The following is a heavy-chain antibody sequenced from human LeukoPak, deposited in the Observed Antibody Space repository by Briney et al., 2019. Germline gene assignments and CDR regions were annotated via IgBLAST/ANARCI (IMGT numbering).Heavy chain of an antibody. CDR1: GFTFSSYS. CDR2: ISYDGSNK. Sequence: GGSLRLSCAASGFTFSSYSMNWVRQAPGKGLGWVAVISYDGSNKYYADSVKGRFTISGDNSKNTLYLQMNSLRAEDTAVYYCARGGGAAAGSIDYWGQGTLVTVSS. V-gene: IGHV3-30*03. CDR3: ARGGGAAAGSIDY. J-gene: IGHJ4*02. D-gene: IGHD6-13*01.